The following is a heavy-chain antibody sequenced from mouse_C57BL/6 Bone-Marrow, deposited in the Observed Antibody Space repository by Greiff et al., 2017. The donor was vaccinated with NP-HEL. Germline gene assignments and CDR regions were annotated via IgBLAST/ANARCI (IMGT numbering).Heavy chain of an antibody. CDR2: IHPNSGST. V-gene: IGHV1-64*01. D-gene: IGHD2-12*01. Sequence: QVQLQQPGAELVKPGASVKLSCKASGYTFTSYWMHWVKQRPGQGLEWIGMIHPNSGSTNYNEKFKSEATLTVDKSSSTAYMQLSSLTSEDSAVYYCASYSLYWYFDVWGTGTTVTVSS. CDR3: ASYSLYWYFDV. CDR1: GYTFTSYW. J-gene: IGHJ1*03.